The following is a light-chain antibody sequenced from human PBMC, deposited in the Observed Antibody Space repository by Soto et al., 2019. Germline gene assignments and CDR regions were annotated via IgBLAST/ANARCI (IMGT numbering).Light chain of an antibody. CDR2: GAS. Sequence: EIVMTQSPGTLSVSPGERATLSCRASRGISSYLAWYQQKPGQAPRLLIYGASNRATGIPDRFSGSGSGTDFTLTISRLEPEDFAVYYCQQYGSSGTFGQGTKVDIK. CDR1: RGISSY. CDR3: QQYGSSGT. V-gene: IGKV3-20*01. J-gene: IGKJ1*01.